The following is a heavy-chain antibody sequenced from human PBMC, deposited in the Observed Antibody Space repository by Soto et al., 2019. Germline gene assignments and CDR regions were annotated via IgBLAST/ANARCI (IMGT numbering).Heavy chain of an antibody. J-gene: IGHJ4*02. CDR2: VKQDGSDR. V-gene: IGHV3-7*04. D-gene: IGHD3-16*01. Sequence: EVQLVESGGGLVQPGGSLRLTCVASGFTFSKSWMSWVRQAPGRGLEWVANVKQDGSDRYYVDPVKGRFTISRDNAKNLLYLQMDSLSAEDTAVYYCARGGGNFDHWGQGTLVTVSS. CDR3: ARGGGNFDH. CDR1: GFTFSKSW.